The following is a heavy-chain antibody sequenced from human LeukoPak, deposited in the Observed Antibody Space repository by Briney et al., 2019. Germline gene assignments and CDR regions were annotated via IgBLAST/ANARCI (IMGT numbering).Heavy chain of an antibody. J-gene: IGHJ4*02. D-gene: IGHD3-3*01. V-gene: IGHV4-34*01. CDR2: INHSGST. CDR3: ARGRSYDFWSAYYIGQLAYFDY. CDR1: GGSFSGYY. Sequence: SETLSLTCAVYGGSFSGYYWSWIRQPPGKGLEWIGEINHSGSTNYNPSLKSRVTISVDTSKNQFSLKLSSVTAADTAVYYCARGRSYDFWSAYYIGQLAYFDYWGQGTLVTVSS.